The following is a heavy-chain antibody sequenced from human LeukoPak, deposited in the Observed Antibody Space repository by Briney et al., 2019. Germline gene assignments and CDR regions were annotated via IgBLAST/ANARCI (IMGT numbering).Heavy chain of an antibody. Sequence: GRSLRLSCAASGFTLSSYVMHWVRQAPGKGLEWVAVISYAGSNKYYADSVKGRFTISRDNSKNTLYLQMNSLRAEDTALYYCARAFGDSFPILDYWGQGTLVTVSS. J-gene: IGHJ4*02. V-gene: IGHV3-33*01. CDR2: ISYAGSNK. CDR1: GFTLSSYV. CDR3: ARAFGDSFPILDY. D-gene: IGHD4-17*01.